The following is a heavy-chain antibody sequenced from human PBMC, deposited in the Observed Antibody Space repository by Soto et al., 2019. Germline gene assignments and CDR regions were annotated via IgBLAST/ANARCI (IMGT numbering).Heavy chain of an antibody. CDR3: ARHDYGGFGL. CDR2: IYYSGST. CDR1: GGSISRSSYY. J-gene: IGHJ4*02. Sequence: QLQLQESGPGLVKPSETLSLTCTVSGGSISRSSYYWGWIRQPPGKGLEWIGSIYYSGSTYYNPSLKRRVTISVDTSKTQFSRKLSSVTAADTAVYYCARHDYGGFGLWGQGTLVTVSS. V-gene: IGHV4-39*01. D-gene: IGHD4-17*01.